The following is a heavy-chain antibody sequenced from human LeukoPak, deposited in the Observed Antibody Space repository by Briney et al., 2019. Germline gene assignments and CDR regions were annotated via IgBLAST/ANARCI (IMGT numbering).Heavy chain of an antibody. D-gene: IGHD2-2*01. Sequence: GRSLRLSCAASGFTFSSFAMHWVRQAPGKGLEWVVAISYDGINKYYADSVKGRFTISRDNSKYTLYMQMNSLRAEDTALYYCSKTPGDCSATSCPGADWGQGTLVTVSS. V-gene: IGHV3-30*18. CDR1: GFTFSSFA. J-gene: IGHJ4*02. CDR3: SKTPGDCSATSCPGAD. CDR2: ISYDGINK.